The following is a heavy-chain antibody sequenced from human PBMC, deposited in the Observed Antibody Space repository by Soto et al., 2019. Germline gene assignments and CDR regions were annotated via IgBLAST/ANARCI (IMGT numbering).Heavy chain of an antibody. Sequence: GGSLRLSCGVCGFTVTSNCVSWVRQAPGKGLEWVSAISPNGQGIWYADSVKGRFTISRDISRKTVFLQMDSLRAEDTAVYYCAKDRQYPREYFHYCGQRTLVAFFS. V-gene: IGHV3-23*01. CDR1: GFTVTSNC. J-gene: IGHJ4*02. D-gene: IGHD4-4*01. CDR2: ISPNGQGI. CDR3: AKDRQYPREYFHY.